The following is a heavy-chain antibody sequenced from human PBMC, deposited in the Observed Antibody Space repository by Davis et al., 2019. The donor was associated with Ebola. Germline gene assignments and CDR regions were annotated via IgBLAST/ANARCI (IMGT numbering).Heavy chain of an antibody. D-gene: IGHD1-1*01. J-gene: IGHJ6*04. CDR3: ARVVGTPTGTLNGYYGLDV. V-gene: IGHV4-59*01. CDR1: GGSIGSYY. CDR2: IYYTGST. Sequence: SETLSLTCTVSGGSIGSYYWSWIRQPPGKGLEWIGHIYYTGSTDYNPSLKSRVTISVDTSRNQFSLKMRSVTAADTAVYYCARVVGTPTGTLNGYYGLDVWGRGTTVTVSS.